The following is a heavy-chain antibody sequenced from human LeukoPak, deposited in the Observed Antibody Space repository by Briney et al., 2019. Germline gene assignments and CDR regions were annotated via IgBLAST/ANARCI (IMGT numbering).Heavy chain of an antibody. D-gene: IGHD5-24*01. CDR1: GFTLSNYA. Sequence: GGSLRLSCAASGFTLSNYAMNWVRQAPGKGLEWVAVISYDGSKKFYADSVKGRFTISRDNSKNTVDLQMNSLRPKDTAVYYCARGEQDMATMSIDYWGQGTLVTVSS. CDR3: ARGEQDMATMSIDY. CDR2: ISYDGSKK. V-gene: IGHV3-30*03. J-gene: IGHJ4*02.